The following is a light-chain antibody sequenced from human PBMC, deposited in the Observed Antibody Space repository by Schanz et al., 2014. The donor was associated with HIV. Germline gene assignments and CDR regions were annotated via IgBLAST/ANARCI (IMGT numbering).Light chain of an antibody. CDR3: AVWDNTLSSVI. CDR1: SSNIGAGYD. Sequence: QSVLTQPPSVSGAPGQRVTISCTGSSSNIGAGYDVHWYQQLPGTAPKLLIFDNYQRPSEIPDRFSGSKSGASATLGITGLQTGDEANYYCAVWDNTLSSVIFGGGTKLTVL. J-gene: IGLJ2*01. CDR2: DNY. V-gene: IGLV1-51*01.